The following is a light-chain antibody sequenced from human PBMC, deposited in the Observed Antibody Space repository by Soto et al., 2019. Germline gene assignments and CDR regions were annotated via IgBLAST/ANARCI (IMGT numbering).Light chain of an antibody. CDR1: SSDVGSYNL. CDR2: EVS. CDR3: CSYAGSRTYVV. Sequence: QSALTQPASVSASPGQSITISCTGTSSDVGSYNLVSWYQQHPGKAPKLMIYEVSKRPSGVSNRFSGSKSGNTASLTISGLQADDEADYHCCSYAGSRTYVVFGGGTKVTVL. V-gene: IGLV2-23*02. J-gene: IGLJ2*01.